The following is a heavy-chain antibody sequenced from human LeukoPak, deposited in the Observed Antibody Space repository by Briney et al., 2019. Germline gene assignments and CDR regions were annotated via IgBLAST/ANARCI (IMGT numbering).Heavy chain of an antibody. Sequence: ASVKVSCKSSGYTFNGYYMHWVQQAPGQGLEWMGWINPNSGGTNYAQKFQGRVTMTRDTSISTAYMELSRLRSDDTAVYYCARGPITMIVVVINDNWFDPWGQGTLVTVSS. CDR2: INPNSGGT. J-gene: IGHJ5*02. V-gene: IGHV1-2*02. CDR3: ARGPITMIVVVINDNWFDP. CDR1: GYTFNGYY. D-gene: IGHD3-22*01.